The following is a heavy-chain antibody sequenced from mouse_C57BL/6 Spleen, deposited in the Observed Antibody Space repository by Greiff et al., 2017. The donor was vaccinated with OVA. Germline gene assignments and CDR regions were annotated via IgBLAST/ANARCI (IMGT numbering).Heavy chain of an antibody. CDR2: ISNGGGST. J-gene: IGHJ3*01. D-gene: IGHD1-1*01. V-gene: IGHV5-12*01. CDR3: AALRGAY. CDR1: GFTFSDYY. Sequence: EVMLVESGGGLVQPGGSLKLSCAASGFTFSDYYMYWVRQTPEKRLEWVAYISNGGGSTYYPDTVKGRFTISRDNAKNTLYLQMSRLKSEDTAMYYCAALRGAYWGQGTLVTVSA.